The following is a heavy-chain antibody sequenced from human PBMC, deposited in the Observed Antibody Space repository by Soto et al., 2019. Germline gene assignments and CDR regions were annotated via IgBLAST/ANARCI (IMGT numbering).Heavy chain of an antibody. CDR1: GFTFSDYY. D-gene: IGHD3-22*01. V-gene: IGHV3-11*01. Sequence: QVQLVESGGGLVKPGGSLRLSCAASGFTFSDYYMSWIRQAPGKGLEWVSYISSSGSTIYYADSVKGRFTISRDNAKNSLYLQMKSLRAEDTAVYCCARDSGHYYSSGYYFYGMDVWGQGTTVTVSS. CDR3: ARDSGHYYSSGYYFYGMDV. J-gene: IGHJ6*02. CDR2: ISSSGSTI.